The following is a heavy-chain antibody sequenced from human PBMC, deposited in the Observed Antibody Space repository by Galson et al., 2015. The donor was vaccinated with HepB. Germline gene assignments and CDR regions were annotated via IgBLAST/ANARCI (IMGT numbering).Heavy chain of an antibody. CDR2: FDPEDGET. D-gene: IGHD2-2*01. J-gene: IGHJ4*02. CDR3: ATGILGYCSSTSCYQIDY. V-gene: IGHV1-24*01. Sequence: SVKVSCKVSGYTLTELSMHWVRQAPGKGLEWMGGFDPEDGETIYAQKFQGRVTMTEDTSTDTAYMELSSLRSEDTAVYYCATGILGYCSSTSCYQIDYWGQGTLVTVSS. CDR1: GYTLTELS.